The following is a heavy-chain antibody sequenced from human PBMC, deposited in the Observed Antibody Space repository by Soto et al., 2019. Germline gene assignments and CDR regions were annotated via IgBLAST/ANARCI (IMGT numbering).Heavy chain of an antibody. D-gene: IGHD3-3*01. CDR1: GYTFTSYG. V-gene: IGHV1-18*03. Sequence: GASVKVSCKASGYTFTSYGISWVRQAPGQGLEWMGWISAYNGNTNYAQKLQGRVTMTTDTSTSTAYMELKSLRSDDMAVYYCARVITIFGVVIIPRYYFDYRGQGTLVTVSS. CDR3: ARVITIFGVVIIPRYYFDY. J-gene: IGHJ4*02. CDR2: ISAYNGNT.